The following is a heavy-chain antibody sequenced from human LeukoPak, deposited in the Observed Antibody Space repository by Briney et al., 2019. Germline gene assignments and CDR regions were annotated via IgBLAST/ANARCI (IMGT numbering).Heavy chain of an antibody. CDR1: GFTYSHYG. CDR2: IWSHATEK. D-gene: IGHD4-11*01. CDR3: AKDAQRGFDYSNSLEY. Sequence: GRSLRLSCAASGFTYSHYGMHWVRQAPGKGLEWVAVIWSHATEKYYGDAVKGRFTISRDNSRNTLYRLRVEDTAVYYCAKDAQRGFDYSNSLEYWGQGTLVTVSS. V-gene: IGHV3-33*06. J-gene: IGHJ4*02.